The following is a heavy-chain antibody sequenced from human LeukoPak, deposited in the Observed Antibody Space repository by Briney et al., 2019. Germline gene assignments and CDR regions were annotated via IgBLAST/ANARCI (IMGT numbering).Heavy chain of an antibody. CDR3: ARKGHFDFTFDY. CDR1: GGSISSYY. D-gene: IGHD3-9*01. V-gene: IGHV4-59*01. CDR2: IYYSGST. Sequence: SETLSLTCTVSGGSISSYYWSWIRQPPGKGLEWIGYIYYSGSTNYNPSLKSRVTISVDTSKNQFSLKLSSVTAADTAVYYCARKGHFDFTFDYWGQGTLVTVSS. J-gene: IGHJ4*02.